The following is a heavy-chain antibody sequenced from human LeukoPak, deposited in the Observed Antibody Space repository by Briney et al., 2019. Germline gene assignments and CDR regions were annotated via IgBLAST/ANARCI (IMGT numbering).Heavy chain of an antibody. V-gene: IGHV3-7*03. Sequence: GGSLRLSCAASGFTFSSYWMTRVRQAPGKGLEWVANIKPDGSEKYYVDSVEGRFTISRDNAKNSLYLQMNSLRAEDTAVYYCARDSGYCGGGSCPGNYYFDYWGQGTQVTVSS. J-gene: IGHJ4*02. D-gene: IGHD2-15*01. CDR1: GFTFSSYW. CDR2: IKPDGSEK. CDR3: ARDSGYCGGGSCPGNYYFDY.